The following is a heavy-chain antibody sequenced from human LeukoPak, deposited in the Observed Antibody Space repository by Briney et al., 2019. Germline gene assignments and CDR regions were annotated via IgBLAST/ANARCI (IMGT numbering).Heavy chain of an antibody. CDR2: ISWNSGSI. Sequence: GGSLRLSCAASGFTFDDYAMHWVRHAPGKGLEWVSGISWNSGSIGYADSVKGRFTISRDNAKNSLYLQMNSLRAEDMALYYCAKDDTAMVTYYSDYWGQGTLVTVSS. CDR3: AKDDTAMVTYYSDY. D-gene: IGHD5-18*01. J-gene: IGHJ4*02. CDR1: GFTFDDYA. V-gene: IGHV3-9*03.